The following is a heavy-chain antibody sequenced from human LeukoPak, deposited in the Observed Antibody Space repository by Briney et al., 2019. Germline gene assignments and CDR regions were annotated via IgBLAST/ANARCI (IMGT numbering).Heavy chain of an antibody. CDR2: INPSGGST. J-gene: IGHJ6*03. CDR3: ASHRYCSGGSCYSPVNGYYYYYYMDV. V-gene: IGHV1-46*01. CDR1: GYTFTSYG. D-gene: IGHD2-15*01. Sequence: ASVKVSCKASGYTFTSYGISWVRQAPGQGLEWMGIINPSGGSTSYAQKFQGRVTMTRDMSTSTVYMELGSLRSEDTAVYYCASHRYCSGGSCYSPVNGYYYYYYMDVWGKGTTVTVSS.